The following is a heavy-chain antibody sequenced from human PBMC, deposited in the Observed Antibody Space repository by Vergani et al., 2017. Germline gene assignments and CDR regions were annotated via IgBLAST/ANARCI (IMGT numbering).Heavy chain of an antibody. CDR2: ISWNSGSI. V-gene: IGHV3-9*01. D-gene: IGHD6-13*01. CDR1: GFTFDDYA. J-gene: IGHJ4*02. CDR3: AKQQLANYYFDY. Sequence: EVQLVESGGGLVKPGRSLRLSCAASGFTFDDYAMHWVRQAPGKGLEWVSGISWNSGSIGYADSVKGRFTISRDNAKNSLYLQMNSLRAEDTALYYCAKQQLANYYFDYWGQGTLVTVSS.